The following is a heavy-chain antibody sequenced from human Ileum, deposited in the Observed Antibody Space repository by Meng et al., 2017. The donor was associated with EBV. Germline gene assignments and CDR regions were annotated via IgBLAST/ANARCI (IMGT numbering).Heavy chain of an antibody. CDR1: GASISSTNW. CDR2: IYHSGST. CDR3: ANRRPASGPLGDY. D-gene: IGHD2-2*01. J-gene: IGHJ4*02. V-gene: IGHV4-4*02. Sequence: QGRLQESGPGLLRPSATLSLTCAVSGASISSTNWWSWVRQPPGKGLEWIGDIYHSGSTNYNPSLKSRVTISIDASKNQFSLKVTSVTAADTAMYYCANRRPASGPLGDYWGQGTLVTVSS.